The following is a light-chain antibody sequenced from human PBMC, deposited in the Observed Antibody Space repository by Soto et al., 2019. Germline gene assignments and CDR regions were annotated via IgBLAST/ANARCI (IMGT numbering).Light chain of an antibody. CDR2: RDS. J-gene: IGLJ1*01. Sequence: SYELAQPLSVSVALGQTARITCGGNNIGSKNVHWYQQKPGQAPVLVIYRDSNRSSGIPERFSGSNSGNTATLTISRAQAGDEADYYCQVWDSSTHYVFGTGTKVTVL. CDR1: NIGSKN. CDR3: QVWDSSTHYV. V-gene: IGLV3-9*01.